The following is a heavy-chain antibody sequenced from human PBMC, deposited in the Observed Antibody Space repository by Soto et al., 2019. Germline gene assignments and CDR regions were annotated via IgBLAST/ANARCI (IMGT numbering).Heavy chain of an antibody. J-gene: IGHJ4*02. V-gene: IGHV3-11*06. CDR3: VRSGDNYNLLDY. CDR1: GFPFSYHY. Sequence: GSLILSCSASGFPFSYHYMSWIRPAPGKGLEWIGYSSNSGSFTRYADSVKGRFSISRDNAKNSLFLQINSLRGDDTAIYYCVRSGDNYNLLDYWGQGTPVTVSS. D-gene: IGHD1-1*01. CDR2: SSNSGSFT.